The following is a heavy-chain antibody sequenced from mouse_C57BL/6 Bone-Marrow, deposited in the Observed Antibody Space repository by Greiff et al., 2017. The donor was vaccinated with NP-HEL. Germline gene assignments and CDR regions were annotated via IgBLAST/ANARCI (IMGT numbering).Heavy chain of an antibody. J-gene: IGHJ4*01. V-gene: IGHV1-61*01. CDR3: ARGGICAMDY. CDR1: GYTFTSYW. Sequence: QVQLQQSGAELVRPGSSVKLSCKASGYTFTSYWMDWVKQRPGQGLEWIGNIYPSDSETHYNQKFKDKATLTVDKSSSTAYMQLSSLTSEDSAVYYCARGGICAMDYWGQGTSVTVSS. CDR2: IYPSDSET. D-gene: IGHD5-2*01.